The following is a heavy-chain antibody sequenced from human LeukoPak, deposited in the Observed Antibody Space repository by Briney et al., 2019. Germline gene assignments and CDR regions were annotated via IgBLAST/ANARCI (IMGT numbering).Heavy chain of an antibody. CDR1: GDSVSSNSAA. Sequence: SQTLSLTCAISGDSVSSNSAAWNWIRQSPSRGLEWLGRTYYRSKWYNDYAVSVKSRITINPDTSKNQFSLQLNSVTPEDTAVYYCARGLLLWFGELSYFDYWGQGTLVTVSS. V-gene: IGHV6-1*01. CDR2: TYYRSKWYN. CDR3: ARGLLLWFGELSYFDY. J-gene: IGHJ4*02. D-gene: IGHD3-10*01.